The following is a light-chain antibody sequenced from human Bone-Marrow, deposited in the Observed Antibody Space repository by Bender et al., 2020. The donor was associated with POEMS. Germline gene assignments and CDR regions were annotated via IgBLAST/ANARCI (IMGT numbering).Light chain of an antibody. Sequence: QSALTQPRSVSGSPGQSVTISCTGIIDTGGTTHVSWYQHLPDKAPKLMIYDVIHRPSGVTERFSGSRSGDTASLTISGLQAADEADYYCCSYAGNYVYVFGGGTTVTVL. CDR3: CSYAGNYVYV. J-gene: IGLJ1*01. V-gene: IGLV2-11*01. CDR1: IDTGGTTH. CDR2: DVI.